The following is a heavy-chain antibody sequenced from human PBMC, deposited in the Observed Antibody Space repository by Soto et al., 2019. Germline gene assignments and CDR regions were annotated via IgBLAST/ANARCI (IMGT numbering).Heavy chain of an antibody. V-gene: IGHV4-39*01. D-gene: IGHD3-22*01. Sequence: SETLSLTCTVSGGSISSSSYYWGWIRQPPGKGLEWIGSIYYSGSTYYNPSLKSRVTISVDTSKNQFSLKLSSVTAADTAVYYCARRIVVVIKDAFDIWGQGTMVTVS. CDR2: IYYSGST. CDR1: GGSISSSSYY. J-gene: IGHJ3*02. CDR3: ARRIVVVIKDAFDI.